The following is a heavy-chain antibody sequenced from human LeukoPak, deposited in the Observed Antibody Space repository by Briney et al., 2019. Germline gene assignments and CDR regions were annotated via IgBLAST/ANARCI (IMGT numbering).Heavy chain of an antibody. J-gene: IGHJ5*02. V-gene: IGHV3-21*04. D-gene: IGHD2-2*01. CDR1: GFTFSRNS. Sequence: GGSLRLSCAASGFTFSRNSMNWVRQAPGKGLEWVSSISSSSSYIYYADSVKGRFTISRDNARNSLYLQMNSLRAEDTAVYYCARDGGHQLLIGNWFDPWGQGTLVTVSS. CDR2: ISSSSSYI. CDR3: ARDGGHQLLIGNWFDP.